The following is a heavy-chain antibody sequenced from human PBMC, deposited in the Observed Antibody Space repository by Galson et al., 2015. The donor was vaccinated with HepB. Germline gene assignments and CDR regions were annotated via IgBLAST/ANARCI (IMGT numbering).Heavy chain of an antibody. CDR2: IIPMFGAP. V-gene: IGHV1-69*06. J-gene: IGHJ6*02. CDR3: ALIPGMAVSGGLSYYYYAKDV. Sequence: SVKVSCKASGGTFNSFAVSWVRQAPGQGLEWMGGIIPMFGAPHYAQKFKGRATINADKSTTTAHLELNSLTSEDTAIYYCALIPGMAVSGGLSYYYYAKDVWSRGTPVTVSS. CDR1: GGTFNSFA. D-gene: IGHD3-10*01.